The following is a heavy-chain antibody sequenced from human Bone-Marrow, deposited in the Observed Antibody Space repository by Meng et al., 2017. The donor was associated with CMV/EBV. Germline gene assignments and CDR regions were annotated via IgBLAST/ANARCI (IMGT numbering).Heavy chain of an antibody. J-gene: IGHJ5*02. Sequence: SVMVSCRASGYSSTGYYMHWVRQAPGQGLEWMGWINPNSGGTNYEQKFQGRVTMTRDTSISTAYMELSRLRTDDTAAYYCAGGGSSTRGGRFDPWGQGTLVTVSS. D-gene: IGHD2-2*01. V-gene: IGHV1-2*02. CDR1: GYSSTGYY. CDR3: AGGGSSTRGGRFDP. CDR2: INPNSGGT.